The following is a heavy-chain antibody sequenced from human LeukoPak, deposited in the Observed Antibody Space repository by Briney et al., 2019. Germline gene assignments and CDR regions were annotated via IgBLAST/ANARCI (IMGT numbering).Heavy chain of an antibody. V-gene: IGHV4-61*02. D-gene: IGHD3-10*01. CDR1: GGSISSGGHY. Sequence: SQTLSLTCTVSGGSISSGGHYWSWIRQPAGKGLEYLGRISSTGSTNYNPSLRSRVTISADTSKDHFSLKLTSVTAADTAVYYCARDQTYSGSGIYTYFDYWGQGILVAVSS. CDR2: ISSTGST. CDR3: ARDQTYSGSGIYTYFDY. J-gene: IGHJ4*02.